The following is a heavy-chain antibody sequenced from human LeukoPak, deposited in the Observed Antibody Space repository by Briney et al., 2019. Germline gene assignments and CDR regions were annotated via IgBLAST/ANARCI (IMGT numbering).Heavy chain of an antibody. CDR2: ISGSGGST. CDR3: AKTGGYYYGSGSYYLDY. Sequence: PGGSLRLSCAASGFTFSSYAMSWVRQAPGKGLEWVSAISGSGGSTYYADSVKGRFTISRDNSKNTLYLQMNSLRAEDTAIYYCAKTGGYYYGSGSYYLDYWGQGTLVIVSS. J-gene: IGHJ4*02. D-gene: IGHD3-10*01. CDR1: GFTFSSYA. V-gene: IGHV3-23*01.